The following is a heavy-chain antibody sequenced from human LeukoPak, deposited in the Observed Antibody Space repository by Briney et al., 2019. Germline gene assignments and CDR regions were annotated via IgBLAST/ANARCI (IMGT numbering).Heavy chain of an antibody. J-gene: IGHJ3*02. CDR2: ISGSDGST. CDR3: AKDFFLTMVRGAPDASDI. V-gene: IGHV3-23*01. Sequence: GGCLSLSCAASGFTFSSYPMSWVRRAPGRGLEWVSAISGSDGSTYYADSVKGRFTISRDNSKNTLYLQMNSLRAEDTAIYYCAKDFFLTMVRGAPDASDIWGQGTMVTVSS. CDR1: GFTFSSYP. D-gene: IGHD3-10*01.